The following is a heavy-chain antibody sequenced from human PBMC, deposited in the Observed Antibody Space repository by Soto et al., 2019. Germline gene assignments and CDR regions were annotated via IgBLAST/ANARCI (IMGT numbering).Heavy chain of an antibody. CDR3: AARANYDSSDY. Sequence: GASVKVSCKASGGTFSSYAISWVRQAPGQGLEWMGGIIPIFGTANYAQKFQGRVTITADESTSTAYMELSSLRSEDTAVYYCAARANYDSSDYWGQGTLVTVSS. J-gene: IGHJ4*02. D-gene: IGHD3-22*01. CDR1: GGTFSSYA. CDR2: IIPIFGTA. V-gene: IGHV1-69*13.